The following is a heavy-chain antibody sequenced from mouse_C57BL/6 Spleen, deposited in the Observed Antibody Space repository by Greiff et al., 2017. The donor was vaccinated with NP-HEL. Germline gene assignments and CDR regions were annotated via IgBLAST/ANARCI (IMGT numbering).Heavy chain of an antibody. J-gene: IGHJ2*01. CDR1: GYTFTSYW. Sequence: VQLQQPGAELVRPGSSVKLSCKASGYTFTSYWMHWVKQRPIQGLEWIGNIDPSDSETHYNQKFKDKATLTVYKSSSTAYMQLSSLTSEDSAVYYGAREGITTVVATVDYWGQGTTLTVSS. CDR3: AREGITTVVATVDY. D-gene: IGHD1-1*01. V-gene: IGHV1-52*01. CDR2: IDPSDSET.